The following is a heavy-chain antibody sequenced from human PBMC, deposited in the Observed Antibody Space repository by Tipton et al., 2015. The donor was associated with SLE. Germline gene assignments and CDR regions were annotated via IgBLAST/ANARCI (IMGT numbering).Heavy chain of an antibody. CDR3: AGRGDLVVVTAYLDY. CDR2: IFYTGST. J-gene: IGHJ4*02. CDR1: DGSISSSNYY. V-gene: IGHV4-39*07. Sequence: TLSLTCTVSDGSISSSNYYWGWIRQPPGKGLEWIGSIFYTGSTYYNPSLKSRVSISVDRSNNQFSLKLNSVTAADTAVYYCAGRGDLVVVTAYLDYWGQGTLVTVSS. D-gene: IGHD2-21*02.